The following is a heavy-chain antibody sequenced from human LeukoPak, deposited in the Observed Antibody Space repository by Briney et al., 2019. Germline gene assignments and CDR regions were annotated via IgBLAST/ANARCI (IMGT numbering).Heavy chain of an antibody. J-gene: IGHJ4*02. Sequence: ASVKVSCTASGYTFTGYYMHWVRQAPGQGLEWMGRINPNSGGTNYAQKFQGRVTMTRDTSISTAYMELSRLRSDDTAVYYCARDDLGSGYLMWGQGTLVTVSS. CDR3: ARDDLGSGYLM. V-gene: IGHV1-2*06. CDR2: INPNSGGT. D-gene: IGHD3-22*01. CDR1: GYTFTGYY.